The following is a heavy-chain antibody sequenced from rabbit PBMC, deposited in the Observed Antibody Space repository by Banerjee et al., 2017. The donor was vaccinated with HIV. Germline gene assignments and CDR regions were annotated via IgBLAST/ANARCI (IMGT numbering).Heavy chain of an antibody. CDR3: AREIYYTGGYAGYAYAPYGMDL. D-gene: IGHD6-1*01. Sequence: QSLEESGGGLVKPGGTLTLTCKASGIDFSSSYYMCWVRQAPGKGLEWIACIHAGSSGSTWYASWAKGRFTISKTLSTTVTLQMTSLTAADTATYFCAREIYYTGGYAGYAYAPYGMDLWGPGTLVTVS. CDR1: GIDFSSSYY. CDR2: IHAGSSGST. V-gene: IGHV1S40*01. J-gene: IGHJ6*01.